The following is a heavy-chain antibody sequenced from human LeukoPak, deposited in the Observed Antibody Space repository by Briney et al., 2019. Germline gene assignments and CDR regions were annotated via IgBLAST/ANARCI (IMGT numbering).Heavy chain of an antibody. CDR2: INPNSGGT. V-gene: IGHV1-2*02. CDR1: GYTFTGYY. Sequence: GASVKVSCKASGYTFTGYYLHWVRQAPGQGLEWMGWINPNSGGTNYAQKFQGRVTMTSDTSISTAYMELSRLTSDDTAVYYCARNTRSTLAYDCWGQGTLVTVSS. J-gene: IGHJ4*02. D-gene: IGHD1-1*01. CDR3: ARNTRSTLAYDC.